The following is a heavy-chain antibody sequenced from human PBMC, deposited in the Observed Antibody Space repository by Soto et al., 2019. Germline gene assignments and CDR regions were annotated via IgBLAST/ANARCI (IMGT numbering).Heavy chain of an antibody. V-gene: IGHV3-15*01. Sequence: GGSLSLSCAASGITLSNAWMTWVRQAPGKGLEWVGRIKSKADGATTEYGSPVKDRFIISRDDSENTLDLQMNSLKTEDTAVYYCAKDGEDIVVVVAATGAFDIWGQRTMVTV. CDR1: GITLSNAW. D-gene: IGHD2-15*01. CDR3: AKDGEDIVVVVAATGAFDI. J-gene: IGHJ3*02. CDR2: IKSKADGATT.